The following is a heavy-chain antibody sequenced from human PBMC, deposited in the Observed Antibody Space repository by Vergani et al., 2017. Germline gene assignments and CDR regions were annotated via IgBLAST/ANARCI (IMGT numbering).Heavy chain of an antibody. Sequence: QLQLQESGPGLVKPSETLSLTCTVSGGSISSSSYYWGWIRQPPGKGLEWIGSIYHSGSTYYNPSLKSRVTISVDTSKNQFSLKLSSVTAADTAVYYCARVVVTAISWGXFDYWGQGTLVTVSS. J-gene: IGHJ4*02. CDR1: GGSISSSSYY. V-gene: IGHV4-39*07. CDR2: IYHSGST. CDR3: ARVVVTAISWGXFDY. D-gene: IGHD2-21*02.